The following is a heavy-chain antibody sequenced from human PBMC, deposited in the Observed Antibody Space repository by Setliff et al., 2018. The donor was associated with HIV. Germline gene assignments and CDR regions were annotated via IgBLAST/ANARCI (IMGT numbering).Heavy chain of an antibody. CDR2: INTDGRTT. V-gene: IGHV3-74*01. Sequence: PGGSLRLSCAASGFTFSSYWMHWVRQAPGKGLVWVSRINTDGRTTDYADSVKGRFTISRDNAKNTVYLQMNSLTAEDSAVYYCARGIVHLPYYFDYWGQGTLVTVSS. D-gene: IGHD3-16*02. CDR3: ARGIVHLPYYFDY. CDR1: GFTFSSYW. J-gene: IGHJ4*02.